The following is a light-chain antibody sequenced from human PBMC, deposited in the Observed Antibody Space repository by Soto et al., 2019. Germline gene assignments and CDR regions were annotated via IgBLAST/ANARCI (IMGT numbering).Light chain of an antibody. CDR1: QSVSSN. V-gene: IGKV3-15*01. Sequence: VMTQSRATLSVSQDERATLSCRASQSVSSNLAWSQQKPGQATRLLIYGASTRATGIPARFSGSGSGTEFTLTISSLQSEDFAVYYCQQYNNWPLTFGQGTKVDIK. J-gene: IGKJ1*01. CDR3: QQYNNWPLT. CDR2: GAS.